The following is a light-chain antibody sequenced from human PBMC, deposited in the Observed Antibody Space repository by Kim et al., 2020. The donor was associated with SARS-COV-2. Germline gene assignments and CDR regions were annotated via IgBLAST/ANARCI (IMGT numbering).Light chain of an antibody. J-gene: IGLJ2*01. V-gene: IGLV3-1*01. Sequence: SYELTQPPSVSVSPGQTASITCPGDKLGDKYACWYQQKPGQSPVLVIYQDSKRPSGIPERFSGSKSGNTATLTISGTQAMDEADYYCQAWDSSTREFGGGTQLTVL. CDR1: KLGDKY. CDR2: QDS. CDR3: QAWDSSTRE.